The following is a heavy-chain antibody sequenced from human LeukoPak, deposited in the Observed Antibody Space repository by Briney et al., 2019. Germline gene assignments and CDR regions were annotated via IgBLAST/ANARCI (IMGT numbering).Heavy chain of an antibody. CDR1: GFTFSSYS. CDR2: IGSSSSYI. CDR3: ARGRYSGSYYGEYFQH. Sequence: GGSLRLSCAASGFTFSSYSMNWVRQAPGKGLEWVSSIGSSSSYIYYADSVKGRFTISRDNAKNSLYLQMNSLRAEDTAVYYCARGRYSGSYYGEYFQHWGQGTLVTVSS. J-gene: IGHJ1*01. D-gene: IGHD1-26*01. V-gene: IGHV3-21*01.